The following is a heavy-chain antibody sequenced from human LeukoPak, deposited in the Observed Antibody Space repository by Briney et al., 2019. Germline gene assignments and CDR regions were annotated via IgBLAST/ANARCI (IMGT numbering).Heavy chain of an antibody. CDR3: ARGRRGDGYNEDPYYYGMDV. CDR1: GYTFTGYY. CDR2: INPNSGGT. Sequence: GASVKVSCKASGYTFTGYYMHWVRQAPGQGLEWMGWINPNSGGTNYAQKFQGRVTMTRDTSISTAYMELSRLRSDDTAVYYCARGRRGDGYNEDPYYYGMDVWGQGTTVTVSS. D-gene: IGHD5-24*01. V-gene: IGHV1-2*02. J-gene: IGHJ6*02.